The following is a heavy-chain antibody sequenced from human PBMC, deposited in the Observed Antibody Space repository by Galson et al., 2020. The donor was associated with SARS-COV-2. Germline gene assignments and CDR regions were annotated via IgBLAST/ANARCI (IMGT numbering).Heavy chain of an antibody. V-gene: IGHV1-24*01. CDR3: ATGPPGIAAAGYYYYYGMDV. CDR2: FDPEDGET. D-gene: IGHD6-13*01. CDR1: GYTLTELS. Sequence: ASVKVSCKVSGYTLTELSMHWVRQAPGKGLEWMGGFDPEDGETIYAQKFQGRVTMTEDTSTDTAYMELSSLRSEDTAVYYCATGPPGIAAAGYYYYYGMDVWGQGTTVTVSS. J-gene: IGHJ6*02.